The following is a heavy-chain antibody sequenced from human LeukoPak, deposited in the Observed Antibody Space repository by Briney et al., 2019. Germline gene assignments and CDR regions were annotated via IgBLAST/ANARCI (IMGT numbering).Heavy chain of an antibody. V-gene: IGHV4-59*08. CDR2: IYYSGST. Sequence: SETLSLTCTVSGGSISSYYWSWIRQPPGKGQEWIGYIYYSGSTNYNPSLKSRVTISVDTSKNQFSLKLSSVTAADTAVYYCARHRGFGDYYYYGMDVWGQGTTVTVSS. CDR1: GGSISSYY. J-gene: IGHJ6*02. CDR3: ARHRGFGDYYYYGMDV. D-gene: IGHD3-22*01.